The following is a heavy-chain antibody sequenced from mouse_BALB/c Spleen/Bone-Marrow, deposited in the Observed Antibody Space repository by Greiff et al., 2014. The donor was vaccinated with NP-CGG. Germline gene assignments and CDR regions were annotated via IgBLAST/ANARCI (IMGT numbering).Heavy chain of an antibody. CDR2: INPSTGYT. J-gene: IGHJ3*01. CDR3: ARRGDSSGYPFAY. V-gene: IGHV1-7*01. Sequence: QVQLKHSGAELAKPGASVKMSCKASGYTFTSYWMHWVKQRPGQGLEWIGYINPSTGYTEHNQRFKDKATLTADKSSSTAYMQLSSLTSEDSAVYYCARRGDSSGYPFAYWGQGTLDTVSA. D-gene: IGHD3-2*01. CDR1: GYTFTSYW.